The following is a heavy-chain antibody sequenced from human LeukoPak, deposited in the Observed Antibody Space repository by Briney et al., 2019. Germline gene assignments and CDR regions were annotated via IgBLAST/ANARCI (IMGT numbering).Heavy chain of an antibody. V-gene: IGHV4-59*11. CDR2: IYYSGST. CDR1: GGSISSHY. J-gene: IGHJ4*02. D-gene: IGHD7-27*01. Sequence: PSETLSLTCTVSGGSISSHYWGWIRQPPGKGLEWIGYIYYSGSTNYNPSLKSRVTISVDTSKNQFSLKLSSVTAADTAVYYCARWALGIIDYWGQGTLVTVSS. CDR3: ARWALGIIDY.